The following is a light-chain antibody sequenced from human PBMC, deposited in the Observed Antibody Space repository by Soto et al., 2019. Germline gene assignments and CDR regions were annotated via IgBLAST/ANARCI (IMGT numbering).Light chain of an antibody. Sequence: DIQMTQSPSSLSASVGDRVTITCRASQGISNLLGWFQHKPGKAPKRLIYAASSLQGGVPSRFSGSGSGTEFTLTITGLQPEDFADYYCLQHNTFPYTCGQRTKLEIK. V-gene: IGKV1-17*01. CDR3: LQHNTFPYT. CDR1: QGISNL. CDR2: AAS. J-gene: IGKJ2*01.